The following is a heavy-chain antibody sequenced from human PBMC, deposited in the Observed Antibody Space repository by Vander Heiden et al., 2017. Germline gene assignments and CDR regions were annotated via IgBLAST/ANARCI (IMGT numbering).Heavy chain of an antibody. CDR1: GFPFRSYG. J-gene: IGHJ4*02. V-gene: IGHV3-33*01. Sequence: QVPLVESGGGVVPPGRSLRLSCTASGFPFRSYGMPWVPQAPGKGLEWVAVIWYDGSNKYYADSVKGRFTISRDNSKNTLYLQMNSLRAEDTAVYYCARYGGNGYFDYWGQGTLVTVSS. CDR3: ARYGGNGYFDY. CDR2: IWYDGSNK. D-gene: IGHD2-15*01.